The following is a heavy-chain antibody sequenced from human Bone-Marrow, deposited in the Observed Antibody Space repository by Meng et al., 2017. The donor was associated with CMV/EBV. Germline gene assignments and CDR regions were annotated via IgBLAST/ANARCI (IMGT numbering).Heavy chain of an antibody. CDR1: GGSISSGGYY. J-gene: IGHJ6*02. D-gene: IGHD1-26*01. V-gene: IGHV4-31*03. Sequence: TLSLSCTVSGGSISSGGYYWSWLRQHPGKGLEWIGYNYYCGSTYYNSALESRVTISVDTSKNQFSLKLSSVTAADTAVYYCSRGELRVYGMDVWGQGTTVTVSS. CDR3: SRGELRVYGMDV. CDR2: NYYCGST.